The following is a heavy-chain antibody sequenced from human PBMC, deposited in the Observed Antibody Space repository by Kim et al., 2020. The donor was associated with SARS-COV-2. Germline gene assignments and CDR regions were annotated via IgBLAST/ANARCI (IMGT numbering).Heavy chain of an antibody. Sequence: KGRYTISRDNAKNSLYLQINSLRAEDTAVYYCAREGDYRDGDPYYRDAFDFWGQGTMVTVSS. D-gene: IGHD2-21*01. CDR3: AREGDYRDGDPYYRDAFDF. J-gene: IGHJ3*01. V-gene: IGHV3-11*06.